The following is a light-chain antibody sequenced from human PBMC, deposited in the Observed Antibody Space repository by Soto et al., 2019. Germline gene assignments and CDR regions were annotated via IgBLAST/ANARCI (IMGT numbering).Light chain of an antibody. V-gene: IGKV3-20*01. J-gene: IGKJ4*01. CDR2: GAS. Sequence: EIVLTQSPGTLSLSPGDRATLSCRASQTVSFSYLAWYQQKPGQAPRLLICGASSRATGIPDRFSGSESGTDFTLTISRLEPEDFAVYYCQQYGSSPLTFGGGTKVEIK. CDR1: QTVSFSY. CDR3: QQYGSSPLT.